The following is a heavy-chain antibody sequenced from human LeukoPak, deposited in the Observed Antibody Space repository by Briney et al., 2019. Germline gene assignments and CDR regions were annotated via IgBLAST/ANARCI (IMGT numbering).Heavy chain of an antibody. D-gene: IGHD3-16*01. CDR1: DFSFSDST. V-gene: IGHV3-7*01. J-gene: IGHJ1*01. Sequence: GGSLRLSCAAFDFSFSDSTMSWVRQAAGKGLEWVAKMKEDGSDEKYVDSVKGRFTISRDNAKYSLYLQMNSLRPEDTAVYFCVVGGAGGGYFPNWGQGSLVIVSS. CDR2: MKEDGSDE. CDR3: VVGGAGGGYFPN.